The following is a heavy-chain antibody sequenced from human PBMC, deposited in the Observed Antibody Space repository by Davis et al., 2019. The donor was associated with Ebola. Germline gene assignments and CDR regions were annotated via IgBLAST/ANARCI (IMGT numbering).Heavy chain of an antibody. CDR2: YYYTGST. J-gene: IGHJ3*01. Sequence: LRLSCAVSGGFISSGGYSWSWIRQPPGKGLEWIGYYYYTGSTYYNPSLKSRVTISIDTSKNQFSLKLSSVTAADTAVYYCARNLVTGLSFDAFDFWGQGTLFTVSS. CDR1: GGFISSGGYS. V-gene: IGHV4-30-4*07. CDR3: ARNLVTGLSFDAFDF. D-gene: IGHD7-27*01.